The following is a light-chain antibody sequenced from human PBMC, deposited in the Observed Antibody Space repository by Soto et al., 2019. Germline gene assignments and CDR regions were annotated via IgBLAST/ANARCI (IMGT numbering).Light chain of an antibody. Sequence: QSALTQPPSASGSPGQSVTISCTGTSSDVGGYNYVSWYQQDPGRAPHLLIYEVTRRPSAVPDRFSGSKSGTTASLTVSGLQAEDEADYYCSTDAASNNFDFVFGGGTKLTVL. V-gene: IGLV2-8*01. CDR2: EVT. J-gene: IGLJ3*02. CDR3: STDAASNNFDFV. CDR1: SSDVGGYNY.